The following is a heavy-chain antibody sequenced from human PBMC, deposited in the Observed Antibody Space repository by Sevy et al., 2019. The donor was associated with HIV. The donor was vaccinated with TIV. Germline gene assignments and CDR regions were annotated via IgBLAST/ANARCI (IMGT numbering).Heavy chain of an antibody. CDR1: GGSFSGYY. J-gene: IGHJ6*02. CDR2: INHSGST. Sequence: SETLSLTCAVYGGSFSGYYWSWIRQPPGKGLEWIGEINHSGSTNYNPPLKSRVTISVDTSKNQFSLKLSSVTAADTAVYYCARTMVRGVLDVWGQGTTVTVSS. D-gene: IGHD3-10*01. V-gene: IGHV4-34*01. CDR3: ARTMVRGVLDV.